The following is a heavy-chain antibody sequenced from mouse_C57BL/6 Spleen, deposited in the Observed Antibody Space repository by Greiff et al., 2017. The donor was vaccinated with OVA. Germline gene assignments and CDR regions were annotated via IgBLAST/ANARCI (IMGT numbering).Heavy chain of an antibody. CDR2: IWSGGST. Sequence: VKLMESGPGLVQPSQSLSISCTASGFSLTSYGVHWVRQSPGKGLEWLGVIWSGGSTDYNAAFISRLSIIKDNAKSQVFCKMNSLQADDTDIYCCARDSWESFDYWGQGTTLTVSA. J-gene: IGHJ2*01. CDR1: GFSLTSYG. D-gene: IGHD4-1*01. V-gene: IGHV2-2*01. CDR3: ARDSWESFDY.